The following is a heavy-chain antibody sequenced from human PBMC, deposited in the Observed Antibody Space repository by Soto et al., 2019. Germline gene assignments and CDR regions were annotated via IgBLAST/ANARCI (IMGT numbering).Heavy chain of an antibody. CDR2: ISSSGTVT. J-gene: IGHJ5*02. D-gene: IGHD6-6*01. CDR3: ARKGPRAARPNH. V-gene: IGHV3-11*01. Sequence: QVQLVESGGGLVRPGGSLRLSCAASGFTFRDYDMSWIRQAPGKGLEWVSCISSSGTVTNYADSVKGRFTISRVNAQNSLYGEMNSLRVEDTAVYYCARKGPRAARPNHWGQGTLVTVSS. CDR1: GFTFRDYD.